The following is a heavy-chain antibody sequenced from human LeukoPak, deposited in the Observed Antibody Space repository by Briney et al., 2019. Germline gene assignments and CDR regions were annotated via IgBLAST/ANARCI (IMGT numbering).Heavy chain of an antibody. V-gene: IGHV4-59*08. J-gene: IGHJ4*02. Sequence: KPSETLSLTCTVSGVSISSYSWSWIRQPPGKGLEWIGYIYYSGRTNYNPSLKSRVTISVDTSKNQFSLKLSSVAAADTAVYYCARLGNYYDYWGQGALVTVSS. CDR2: IYYSGRT. D-gene: IGHD1-26*01. CDR3: ARLGNYYDY. CDR1: GVSISSYS.